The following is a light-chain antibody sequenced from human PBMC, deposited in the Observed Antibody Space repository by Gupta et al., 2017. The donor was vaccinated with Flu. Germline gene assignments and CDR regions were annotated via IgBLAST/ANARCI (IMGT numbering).Light chain of an antibody. CDR3: QHYNTYPWT. Sequence: DIQVTQSPSILSASVGDRVTITCRASQTISTWLAWYQQKPGKAPKLLMYKASTLEKGVPSRFSGSGSGAEFILTITSLQPDDFATYYCQHYNTYPWTFGQGTKVEIK. V-gene: IGKV1-5*03. CDR2: KAS. CDR1: QTISTW. J-gene: IGKJ1*01.